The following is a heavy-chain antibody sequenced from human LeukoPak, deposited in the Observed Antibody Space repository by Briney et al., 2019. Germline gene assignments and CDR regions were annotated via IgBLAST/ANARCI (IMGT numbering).Heavy chain of an antibody. CDR1: GGSISSSSYY. V-gene: IGHV4-39*07. J-gene: IGHJ4*02. Sequence: SGTLSLTCTVSGGSISSSSYYWGWIRQPPGKGLEWIGSIYHSGSTNYNPSLKSRVTISVDKSKNQFSLKLSSVTAADTAVYYCARSSYRIFDYWGQGTLVTVSS. D-gene: IGHD1-14*01. CDR3: ARSSYRIFDY. CDR2: IYHSGST.